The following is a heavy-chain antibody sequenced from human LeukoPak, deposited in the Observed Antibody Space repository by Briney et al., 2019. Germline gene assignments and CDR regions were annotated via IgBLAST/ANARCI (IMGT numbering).Heavy chain of an antibody. V-gene: IGHV1-18*04. CDR3: ARARGTMFRGVTRNWFDP. CDR2: ISAYNGNT. Sequence: ASVKVSCKASGYTFTSYGISWVRQAPGQGLEWMGWISAYNGNTNYAQKLQGRVTMTTDTSTSTAYMELRSLRSDDTAVYYCARARGTMFRGVTRNWFDPWGQGTLVTVSS. J-gene: IGHJ5*02. CDR1: GYTFTSYG. D-gene: IGHD3-10*01.